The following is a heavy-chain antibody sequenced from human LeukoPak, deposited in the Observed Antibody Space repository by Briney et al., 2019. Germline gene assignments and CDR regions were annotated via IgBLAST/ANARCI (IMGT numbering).Heavy chain of an antibody. CDR2: ISGSGGST. J-gene: IGHJ4*02. CDR3: AKPPTWLQLVPY. D-gene: IGHD6-13*01. Sequence: GGSLRLSCAASGFTFSSYSMNWVRQAPGKGLEWVSAISGSGGSTYYADSVKGRFTISRDNSKNTLYLQMNSLRAEDTAVYYCAKPPTWLQLVPYWGQGTLVTVSS. CDR1: GFTFSSYS. V-gene: IGHV3-23*01.